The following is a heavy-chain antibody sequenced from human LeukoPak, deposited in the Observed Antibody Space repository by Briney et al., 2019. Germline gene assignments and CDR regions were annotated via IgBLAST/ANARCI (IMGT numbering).Heavy chain of an antibody. J-gene: IGHJ5*02. CDR1: GYTFTGYY. CDR3: ARSMVRDNWFDP. Sequence: GASVKVSRKASGYTFTGYYMHWVRQAPGQGLEWMGWINPNSGGTNYAQKFQGWVTMARDTSISTAYMELSRLRSDDTAVYYCARSMVRDNWFDPWGQGTLVTVSS. D-gene: IGHD3-10*01. V-gene: IGHV1-2*04. CDR2: INPNSGGT.